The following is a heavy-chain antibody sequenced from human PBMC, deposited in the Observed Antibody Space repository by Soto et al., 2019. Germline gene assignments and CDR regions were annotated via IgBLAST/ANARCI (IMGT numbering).Heavy chain of an antibody. D-gene: IGHD3-10*01. Sequence: QVQLQQWGAGLLKPSETLSLTCAVYGGSFSGYYWSWIRQPPGKGLEWIGEINHSGSTNYNSSLKSRVTISVDTSKNQFSLKLRSVTAADTAVYYCARVGWYYYGSGTPSVWGQGTTVTVSS. CDR1: GGSFSGYY. CDR3: ARVGWYYYGSGTPSV. V-gene: IGHV4-34*01. CDR2: INHSGST. J-gene: IGHJ6*02.